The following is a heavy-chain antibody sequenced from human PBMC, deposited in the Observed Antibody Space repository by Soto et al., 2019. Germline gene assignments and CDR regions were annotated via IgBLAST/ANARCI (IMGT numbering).Heavy chain of an antibody. CDR1: GGSFIGYY. CDR3: ARESHDILTGPPWVWYFDL. Sequence: QVQLQQWGAGPLRPLETLSLTCGVSGGSFIGYYWAWIRQSPGKGREWIGEINDRGSINYNPSLKSRVSISVDTSKNHYSLNLRSVTAADTAVYYCARESHDILTGPPWVWYFDLWGRGTLVTVSS. J-gene: IGHJ2*01. D-gene: IGHD3-9*01. V-gene: IGHV4-34*01. CDR2: INDRGSI.